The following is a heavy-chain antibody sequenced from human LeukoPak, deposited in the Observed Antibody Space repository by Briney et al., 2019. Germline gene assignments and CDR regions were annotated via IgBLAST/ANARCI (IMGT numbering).Heavy chain of an antibody. V-gene: IGHV1-2*02. Sequence: ASVKVSCKASGYTFTGYYMHWVRQAPGQGLEWMGWINPNSGGTNYAQKFQGRVTTTRDTSISTAYMELSRLRSDDTAVYYCAVYDSSGYPLIDYWGQGTLVTVSS. CDR1: GYTFTGYY. D-gene: IGHD3-22*01. CDR2: INPNSGGT. J-gene: IGHJ4*02. CDR3: AVYDSSGYPLIDY.